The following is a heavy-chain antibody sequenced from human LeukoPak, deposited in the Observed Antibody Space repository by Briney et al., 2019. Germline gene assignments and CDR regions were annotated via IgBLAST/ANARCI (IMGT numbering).Heavy chain of an antibody. J-gene: IGHJ4*02. V-gene: IGHV3-30*18. D-gene: IGHD6-6*01. CDR2: ISYDGSNK. CDR1: GFTFSSYG. Sequence: GGSLRLSRAASGFTFSSYGMHWVRQAPGKGLEWVAVISYDGSNKYYADSVKGRFTISRDNSKNTLYLQMNSLRAEDTAVYYCAKDRPIKGTRSPFDYWGQGTLVIVSS. CDR3: AKDRPIKGTRSPFDY.